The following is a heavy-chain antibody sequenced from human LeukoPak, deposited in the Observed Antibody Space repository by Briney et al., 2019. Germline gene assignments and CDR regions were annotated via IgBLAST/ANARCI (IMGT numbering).Heavy chain of an antibody. Sequence: GGSLRLSCAASGFTFSSYCINWVRQAPGKRLEWVSSISNTSGFIYYADSVEGRFTISRDNAKNSLYLQMNSLRAEDTAVYYCARARVGHSDYYGMDVWGPGTTVTVSS. D-gene: IGHD2-21*01. CDR2: ISNTSGFI. V-gene: IGHV3-21*01. J-gene: IGHJ6*02. CDR1: GFTFSSYC. CDR3: ARARVGHSDYYGMDV.